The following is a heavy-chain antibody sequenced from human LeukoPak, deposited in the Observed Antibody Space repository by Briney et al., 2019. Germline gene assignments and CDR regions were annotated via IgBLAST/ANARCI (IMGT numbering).Heavy chain of an antibody. CDR1: GFTFGDYA. J-gene: IGHJ3*02. CDR3: TREFRQWLVKDAFDI. CDR2: IRSKAYGGTT. Sequence: GESLRLSCTASGFTFGDYAMSWVRQAPGKGLEWVGFIRSKAYGGTTEYAASVKGRFTISRDDSKSIAYLQMNSLKTEDTAVYYCTREFRQWLVKDAFDIWGQGTMVTVSS. V-gene: IGHV3-49*04. D-gene: IGHD6-19*01.